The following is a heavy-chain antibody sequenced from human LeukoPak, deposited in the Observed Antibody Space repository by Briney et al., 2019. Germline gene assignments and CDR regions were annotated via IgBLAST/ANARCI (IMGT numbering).Heavy chain of an antibody. CDR2: INHSGST. Sequence: SETLSLTCAVYGGSFSGYYWSWIRQPPGKGLEWIGEINHSGSTNYNPSLKSRVTISVDTSKNQFSLKLSSVTAADTAVYYCARSHGVRPYGAYYYYYMDVWGKGTTVTVSS. J-gene: IGHJ6*03. V-gene: IGHV4-34*01. CDR1: GGSFSGYY. D-gene: IGHD3-10*01. CDR3: ARSHGVRPYGAYYYYYMDV.